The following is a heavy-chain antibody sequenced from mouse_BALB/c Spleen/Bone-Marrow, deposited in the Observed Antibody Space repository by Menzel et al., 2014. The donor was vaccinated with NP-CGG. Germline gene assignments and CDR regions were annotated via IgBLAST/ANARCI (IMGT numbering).Heavy chain of an antibody. D-gene: IGHD2-2*01. J-gene: IGHJ4*01. CDR1: GFTFSSYA. CDR2: ISSGGSYT. Sequence: DVMLVESGGGLVKPGGSLKLSCAASGFTFSSYAMSWVRQSPEKRLEWVAEISSGGSYTYYPDTVTGRFTISRDNAKNTLYLEMSSLRSEDTAMYYCAREGYVGQMDYWGQGTSVTVSS. CDR3: AREGYVGQMDY. V-gene: IGHV5-9-4*01.